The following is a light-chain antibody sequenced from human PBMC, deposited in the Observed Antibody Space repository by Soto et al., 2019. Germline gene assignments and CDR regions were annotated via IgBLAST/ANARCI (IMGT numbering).Light chain of an antibody. CDR3: QQYNDWPT. Sequence: IVLTHAPGTLSLSPGEIATLSCRASQSVSNNYLAWYQQKPGQAPRLLIYGASNRATGIPDRFSGSGSGTEFTLTINSLQSEDFVVYFCQQYNDWPTFGQGTKVDIK. CDR1: QSVSNNY. V-gene: IGKV3-20*01. CDR2: GAS. J-gene: IGKJ1*01.